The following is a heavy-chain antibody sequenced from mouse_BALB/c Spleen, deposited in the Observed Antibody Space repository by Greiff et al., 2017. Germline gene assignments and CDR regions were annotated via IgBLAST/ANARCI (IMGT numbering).Heavy chain of an antibody. CDR3: ALGYDYDVGYAMDY. J-gene: IGHJ4*01. Sequence: EVKLMESGGGLVQPGGSRKLSCAASGFTFSSFGMHWVRQAPEKGLEWVAYISSGSSTIYYADTVKGRFTISRDNPKNTLFLQMTSLRSEDTAMYYCALGYDYDVGYAMDYWGQGTSVTVSS. CDR1: GFTFSSFG. D-gene: IGHD2-4*01. V-gene: IGHV5-17*02. CDR2: ISSGSSTI.